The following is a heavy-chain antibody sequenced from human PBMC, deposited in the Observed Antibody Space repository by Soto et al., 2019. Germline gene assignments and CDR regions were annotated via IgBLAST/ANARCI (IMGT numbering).Heavy chain of an antibody. CDR2: TDPSDSYT. CDR1: GYSFTSYW. J-gene: IGHJ6*02. V-gene: IGHV5-10-1*01. D-gene: IGHD4-17*01. CDR3: ARHPTSTVVTSYYYGMDV. Sequence: PGESLKISCKGSGYSFTSYWISWVRQMPGKGLEWMGRTDPSDSYTNYSPSFQGHVTISADKSISTAYLQWSSLKASDTAMYYCARHPTSTVVTSYYYGMDVWGQGTTVTVSS.